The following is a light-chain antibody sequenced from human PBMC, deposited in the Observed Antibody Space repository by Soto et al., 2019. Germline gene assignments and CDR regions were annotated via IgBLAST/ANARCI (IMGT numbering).Light chain of an antibody. CDR1: QPIKTW. Sequence: DIQLTQSPASVSAAVGDRINISCRASQPIKTWLAWYQQKPGKGPKLLIYTASTLETVVPSRFSGSDSGTDFTLTNSSLQPEDAAIYSCQQAASFPFTVGPGAKV. CDR2: TAS. V-gene: IGKV1-12*02. CDR3: QQAASFPFT. J-gene: IGKJ3*01.